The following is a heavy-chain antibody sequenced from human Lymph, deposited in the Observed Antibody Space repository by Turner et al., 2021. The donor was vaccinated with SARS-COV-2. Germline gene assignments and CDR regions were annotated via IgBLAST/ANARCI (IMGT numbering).Heavy chain of an antibody. D-gene: IGHD1-20*01. Sequence: QVQLVQSGAEVKKPGSSVTVSCKASGGTFSSYAISWVRQAPGQGLEWMGGIIPMLDIANYAQKFQGRVTITADKSTSTAYMERSSLRSEDTAVYYCARDVTGPLGYWGQGTLVTVSS. V-gene: IGHV1-69*10. CDR3: ARDVTGPLGY. CDR2: IIPMLDIA. CDR1: GGTFSSYA. J-gene: IGHJ4*02.